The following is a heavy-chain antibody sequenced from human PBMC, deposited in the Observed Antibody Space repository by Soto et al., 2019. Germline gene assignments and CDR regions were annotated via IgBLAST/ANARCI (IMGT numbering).Heavy chain of an antibody. D-gene: IGHD3-9*01. CDR1: GASITLFY. Sequence: SETLSLTCTVSGASITLFYWSWLRQTPGKRSQWIGYMFHSGSTNYNPSLESRVTLSVDTSKNQVFLKLHSVTTADTARYYCARSSSDFDDLTGYRLDYLDVWRQGTPVTVSS. CDR3: ARSSSDFDDLTGYRLDYLDV. CDR2: MFHSGST. J-gene: IGHJ4*02. V-gene: IGHV4-59*01.